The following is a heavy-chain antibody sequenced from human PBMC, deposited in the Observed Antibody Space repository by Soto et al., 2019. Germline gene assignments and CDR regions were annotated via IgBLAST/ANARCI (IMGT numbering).Heavy chain of an antibody. Sequence: QLQLQESGSGLVKPSQTLSLTCAVSGGSISSGGYSWSWIRQAPGKGLEWIGYIYHSGSNYYNTSLKSLVTISVDRSKNQFSLKLCSVTAADTAVYYSARYGYDSSGYYFDYWGQGTLVTVSS. V-gene: IGHV4-30-2*01. D-gene: IGHD3-22*01. J-gene: IGHJ4*02. CDR1: GGSISSGGYS. CDR2: IYHSGSN. CDR3: ARYGYDSSGYYFDY.